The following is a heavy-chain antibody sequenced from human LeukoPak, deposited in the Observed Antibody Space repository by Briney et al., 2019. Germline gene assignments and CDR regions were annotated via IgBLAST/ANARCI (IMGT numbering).Heavy chain of an antibody. CDR3: ARGYIDNLGYSPRSSFDS. CDR2: INHISTT. D-gene: IGHD3-22*01. V-gene: IGHV4-34*01. Sequence: KPSETLSLTCGVYNGSFSTYNWTWIRQPPGQGLEWIGQINHISTTKYNPSLESRVTLSVDTSKNQFSLRLTSVTAADTAVYYCARGYIDNLGYSPRSSFDSWGQGSLVTVSS. J-gene: IGHJ4*02. CDR1: NGSFSTYN.